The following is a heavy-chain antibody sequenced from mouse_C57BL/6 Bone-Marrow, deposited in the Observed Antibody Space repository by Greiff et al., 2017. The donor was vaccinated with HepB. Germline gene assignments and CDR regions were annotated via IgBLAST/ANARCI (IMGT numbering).Heavy chain of an antibody. D-gene: IGHD1-1*01. Sequence: VQLQQSGPGLVKPSQSLSLTCSVTGYSITSGYYWNWIRQFPGNKLEWMGYISYDGSNNYNPSLKNRISITRDTSKNQFFLKLNSVTTEDTATYYCARDLFITTVVGDYWGQGTTLTVSS. CDR3: ARDLFITTVVGDY. V-gene: IGHV3-6*01. CDR1: GYSITSGYY. CDR2: ISYDGSN. J-gene: IGHJ2*01.